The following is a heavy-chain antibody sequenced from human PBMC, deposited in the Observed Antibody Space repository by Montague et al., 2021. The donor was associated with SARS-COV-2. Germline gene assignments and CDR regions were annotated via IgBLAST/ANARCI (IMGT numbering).Heavy chain of an antibody. CDR3: ASRGAGWFGSNPERFDY. J-gene: IGHJ4*02. V-gene: IGHV4-4*02. CDR2: IYHSGST. D-gene: IGHD3-10*01. CDR1: GGSISSSNW. Sequence: SETLSLTCAVSGGSISSSNWWSWVRQPPGKELEWIGEIYHSGSTNYNPSLKSRVTISVDKSKNQFSLKLSSVTAADTAVYYCASRGAGWFGSNPERFDYWGQGTLGTVSS.